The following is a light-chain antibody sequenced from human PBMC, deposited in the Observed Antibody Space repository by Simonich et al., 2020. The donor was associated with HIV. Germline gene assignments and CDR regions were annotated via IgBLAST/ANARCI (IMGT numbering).Light chain of an antibody. Sequence: DIVMTQSPDSLAVSLGERATINCKSSQSVLYSSNNKNYLAWYQQKPGQPPKLLIYWASTRESGVPDRCSGSGSGTDFTLTISSLQAEDVAVYYCQQYYSPLLTFGGGTKVEIK. CDR3: QQYYSPLLT. CDR2: WAS. CDR1: QSVLYSSNNKNY. V-gene: IGKV4-1*01. J-gene: IGKJ4*01.